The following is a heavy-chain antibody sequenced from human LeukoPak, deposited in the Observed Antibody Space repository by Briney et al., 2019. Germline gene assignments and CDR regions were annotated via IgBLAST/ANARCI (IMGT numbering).Heavy chain of an antibody. CDR2: INPNSGGT. V-gene: IGHV1-2*02. Sequence: ASVKVSCKASGFTFTGYYMHWVRQAPGQGLEWMGWINPNSGGTNYAQNFQGGVTLTRDTSISTAYMELTRLRSDDTAVYYCARDLSSYGFYWGQGTLVTVSS. J-gene: IGHJ4*02. D-gene: IGHD5-18*01. CDR3: ARDLSSYGFY. CDR1: GFTFTGYY.